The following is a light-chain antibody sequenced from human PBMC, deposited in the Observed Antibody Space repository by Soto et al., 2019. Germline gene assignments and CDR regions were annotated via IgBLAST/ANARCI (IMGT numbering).Light chain of an antibody. Sequence: DIKMTQSPSTLSASVGDRVTITCRASQSISDWLAWYQQKPGKAPKLLIYEASSLDSGVPSRLSGSGSGTEFTLAISSLKPAECATYYCQRCSTFSLKLGQGTKVES. CDR3: QRCSTFSLK. V-gene: IGKV1-5*03. J-gene: IGKJ1*01. CDR2: EAS. CDR1: QSISDW.